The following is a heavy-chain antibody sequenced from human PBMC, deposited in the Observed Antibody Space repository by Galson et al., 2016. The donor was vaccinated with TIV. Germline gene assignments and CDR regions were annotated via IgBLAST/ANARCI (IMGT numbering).Heavy chain of an antibody. V-gene: IGHV5-10-1*01. CDR2: IDPTDSYT. D-gene: IGHD5/OR15-5a*01. J-gene: IGHJ5*02. Sequence: QSGAEVKKPGESLRISCKGSGYGFTSYWINWVRQMPGKGLEWTGRIDPTDSYTNYSPSFQGHVTISADKYSTTAYLQWSSLKASDTAIYYCARGVSSRSAWLDPWGPGTPVTVSS. CDR1: GYGFTSYW. CDR3: ARGVSSRSAWLDP.